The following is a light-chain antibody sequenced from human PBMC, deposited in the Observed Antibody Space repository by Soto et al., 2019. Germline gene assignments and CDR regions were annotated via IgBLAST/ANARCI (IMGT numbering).Light chain of an antibody. Sequence: HLPQLPSPLLASVGVGVTITSRASQSISRSLAWYQQKPGKAPKLLIYGASTLQTGVPSRFSGGGSGTEFTLTITSLQPEDFATYYCQQLNVYPSTFGGGTKVDIK. V-gene: IGKV1-9*01. CDR1: QSISRS. J-gene: IGKJ4*01. CDR2: GAS. CDR3: QQLNVYPST.